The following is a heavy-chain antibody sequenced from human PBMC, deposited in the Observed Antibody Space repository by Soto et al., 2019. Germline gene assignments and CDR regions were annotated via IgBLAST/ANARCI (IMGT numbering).Heavy chain of an antibody. CDR3: ARTSAAGKYYYGMDV. Sequence: GESLKISCKGSGFSFANYWIAWVRQMPGKGLECMGIINPGDSDTRYSPSFQGQVTLSVDKSISTAYLQWRSLKTSDTAMYYCARTSAAGKYYYGMDVWGQGTMVTVSS. V-gene: IGHV5-51*01. J-gene: IGHJ6*02. CDR1: GFSFANYW. D-gene: IGHD6-13*01. CDR2: INPGDSDT.